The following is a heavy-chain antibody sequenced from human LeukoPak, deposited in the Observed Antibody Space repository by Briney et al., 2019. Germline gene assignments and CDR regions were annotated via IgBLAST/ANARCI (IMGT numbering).Heavy chain of an antibody. CDR3: AKDPPHSPFED. D-gene: IGHD2-15*01. Sequence: GGSLRLSCAASGFTFSTYPMNWVRQAPGKGPEWVSAITFNGGRTFYADSVKGRFTISRDNSRNTLYLQMDSLRAEDTALYFCAKDPPHSPFEDWGQGTLVTVSS. CDR1: GFTFSTYP. J-gene: IGHJ4*02. V-gene: IGHV3-23*01. CDR2: ITFNGGRT.